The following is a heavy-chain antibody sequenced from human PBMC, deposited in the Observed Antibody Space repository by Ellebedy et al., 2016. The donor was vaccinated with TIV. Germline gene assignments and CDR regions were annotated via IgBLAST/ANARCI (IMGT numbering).Heavy chain of an antibody. D-gene: IGHD6-19*01. CDR3: AKDLGSSGWYGVY. V-gene: IGHV3-23*01. CDR2: ISGSGGST. CDR1: GFTFSSYA. Sequence: GGSLKISCAASGFTFSSYAMSWVRQAPGKGLEWVSAISGSGGSTYYADSVKGRFTISRDNSKNTLYLQMNSLRAEDTAVYYCAKDLGSSGWYGVYWGQGTLVTVSS. J-gene: IGHJ4*02.